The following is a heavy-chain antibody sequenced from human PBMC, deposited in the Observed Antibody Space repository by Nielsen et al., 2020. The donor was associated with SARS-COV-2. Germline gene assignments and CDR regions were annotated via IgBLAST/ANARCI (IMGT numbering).Heavy chain of an antibody. J-gene: IGHJ3*02. CDR3: ARGGGTIFGVVIDDAFDI. Sequence: SETLSLTCTVSGGSISSSSYYWGWIRQPPGKGLEWIGSIYYSGSTYYNPSLKSRVTISVDTSKNQFSLKLSSVTAADTAVYYCARGGGTIFGVVIDDAFDIWGQGTMVTVSS. V-gene: IGHV4-39*01. CDR1: GGSISSSSYY. CDR2: IYYSGST. D-gene: IGHD3-3*01.